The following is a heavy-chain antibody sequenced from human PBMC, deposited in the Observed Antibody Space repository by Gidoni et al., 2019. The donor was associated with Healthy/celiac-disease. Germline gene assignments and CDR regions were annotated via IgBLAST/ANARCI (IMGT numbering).Heavy chain of an antibody. CDR3: TREQLLRHRVHAFDI. D-gene: IGHD2-2*01. J-gene: IGHJ3*02. V-gene: IGHV3-49*05. Sequence: EVQLVESGGGLVKPGRSLRLSCTASGFTFGDYAMSWFRQAPGKGLEWVGFIRSKAYGGTTEYAASVKGRFTISRDDSKSIAYLQMNSLKTEDTAVYYCTREQLLRHRVHAFDIWGQGTMVTVSS. CDR2: IRSKAYGGTT. CDR1: GFTFGDYA.